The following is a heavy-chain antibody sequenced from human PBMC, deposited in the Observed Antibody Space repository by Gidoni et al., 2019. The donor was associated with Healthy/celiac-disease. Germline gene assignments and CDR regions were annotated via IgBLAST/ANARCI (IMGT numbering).Heavy chain of an antibody. CDR3: ARGRELLAPTWDYYYYSGMDV. D-gene: IGHD3-10*01. Sequence: QVQLVQSGAEVKKPGASVKVSCKASGYTFTSYDIHWVRQATGQGLEWMGWMNPNSGNTGYAQKFQGRVTMTRNTSISTAYMELSSLRSEDTAVYYCARGRELLAPTWDYYYYSGMDVWGQGTTVTVSS. CDR1: GYTFTSYD. CDR2: MNPNSGNT. V-gene: IGHV1-8*01. J-gene: IGHJ6*02.